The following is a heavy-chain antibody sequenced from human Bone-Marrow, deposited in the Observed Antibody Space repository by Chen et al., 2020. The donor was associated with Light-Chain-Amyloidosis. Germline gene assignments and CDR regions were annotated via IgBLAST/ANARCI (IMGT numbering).Heavy chain of an antibody. CDR3: ARGLFRIAARFDY. Sequence: QVQLQQWGAGLLKPSETLSLTCAVYGGSFSGYYWSWIRQPPGKGLEWIGEINHSGSTNYNPSLKSRVTISVDTSKNQFSLKLSSVTAADTAVNYCARGLFRIAARFDYWGQGTLVTVSS. CDR2: INHSGST. J-gene: IGHJ4*02. V-gene: IGHV4-34*01. CDR1: GGSFSGYY. D-gene: IGHD6-6*01.